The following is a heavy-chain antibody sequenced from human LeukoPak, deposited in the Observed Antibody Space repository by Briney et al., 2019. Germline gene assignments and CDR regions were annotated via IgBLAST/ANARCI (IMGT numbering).Heavy chain of an antibody. J-gene: IGHJ4*02. CDR3: ARENGAAGLTFDY. Sequence: GGSLRLSCAASGFTFSSYSMNWVRQAPGKGLEWVSYISSSSSTIYYADSVKGRFTISRDNAKNSLYLQMNSLRAEDTAVYYCARENGAAGLTFDYWGQGTLVTVSS. CDR2: ISSSSSTI. V-gene: IGHV3-48*01. CDR1: GFTFSSYS. D-gene: IGHD6-13*01.